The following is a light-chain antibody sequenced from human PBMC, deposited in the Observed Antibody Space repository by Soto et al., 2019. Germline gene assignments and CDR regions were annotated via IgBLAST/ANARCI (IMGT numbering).Light chain of an antibody. Sequence: EIVMTQSPATLSVSPGERATLSCRASQSVNSNLAWYQQKPGQAPSLLIYGASTSATGVPARFSGSGSGTEFTLTISSLQSEDFAVYYCQQYNNWPPYTFGQGTKLEIK. CDR2: GAS. CDR1: QSVNSN. CDR3: QQYNNWPPYT. J-gene: IGKJ2*01. V-gene: IGKV3-15*01.